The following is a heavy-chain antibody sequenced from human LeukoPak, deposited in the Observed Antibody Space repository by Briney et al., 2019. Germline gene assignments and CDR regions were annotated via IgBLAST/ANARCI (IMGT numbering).Heavy chain of an antibody. CDR3: ARMLGHYGSGNRHYYYMDV. CDR1: GFSLSSSGMC. Sequence: RESGPALVKPTQTLTLTCTFSGFSLSSSGMCVSWIRQPPGKALEWLARIDWDDDKYYSKSLKTRLTISKDTSKNQVVLTMTSMDPVDTATYYCARMLGHYGSGNRHYYYMDVWGKGTTVTISS. V-gene: IGHV2-70*11. J-gene: IGHJ6*03. D-gene: IGHD3-10*01. CDR2: IDWDDDK.